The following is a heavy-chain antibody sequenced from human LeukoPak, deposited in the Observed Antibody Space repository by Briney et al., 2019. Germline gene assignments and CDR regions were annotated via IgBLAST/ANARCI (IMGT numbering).Heavy chain of an antibody. V-gene: IGHV3-23*01. D-gene: IGHD3-16*02. Sequence: GGSLRLSCEASGFTFSSYAMSWVRQAPGKGLEWVSAISGSGGNTYYADSVKGRFTISRDNSKNTLYLQMNSLRAEDTAVYYCAKVDYVWGSYRPFDYWGQGTLVTVSS. CDR2: ISGSGGNT. CDR3: AKVDYVWGSYRPFDY. J-gene: IGHJ4*02. CDR1: GFTFSSYA.